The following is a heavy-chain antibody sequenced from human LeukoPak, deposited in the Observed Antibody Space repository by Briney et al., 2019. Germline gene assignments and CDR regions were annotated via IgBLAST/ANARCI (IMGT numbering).Heavy chain of an antibody. D-gene: IGHD3-10*01. CDR1: GFTFSSYG. CDR3: AKEYGSGSYYPY. Sequence: GGSLRLSCAASGFTFSSYGMNWVRQAPGKGLEWVSAISGSGGSTYYADSVKGRFTISRDNSKDTLYLQMNSLRAEDTAVYYCAKEYGSGSYYPYWGQGTLVTASS. CDR2: ISGSGGST. J-gene: IGHJ4*02. V-gene: IGHV3-23*01.